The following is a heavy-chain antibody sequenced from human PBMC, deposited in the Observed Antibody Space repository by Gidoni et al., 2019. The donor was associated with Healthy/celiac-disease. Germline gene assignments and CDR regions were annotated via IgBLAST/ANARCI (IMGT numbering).Heavy chain of an antibody. V-gene: IGHV3-66*02. CDR1: GFTVSSNY. D-gene: IGHD3-10*01. J-gene: IGHJ4*02. Sequence: EVQLVESGGGLVQPGGSLRLSCAASGFTVSSNYMSWVRQAPGKGLEWVSVIYSGGSTYYADSVKGRFTISRDNSKNTLYLQMNSLRAEDTAVYYCGSLSRSGSYGFDYWGQGTLVTVSS. CDR3: GSLSRSGSYGFDY. CDR2: IYSGGST.